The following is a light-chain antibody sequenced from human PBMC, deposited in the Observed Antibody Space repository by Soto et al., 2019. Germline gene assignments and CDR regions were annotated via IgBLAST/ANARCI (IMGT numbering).Light chain of an antibody. Sequence: DIQMTQYPSSLSASVGDRATITCMASQDINRWLSWYQQKPGKAPKVLIYAASSLQSGVTSRFSGSGSGTDFTLTISSLQPEDVATYYCQHYNSYSEAFGQGTKVDIK. CDR3: QHYNSYSEA. CDR1: QDINRW. V-gene: IGKV1D-16*01. J-gene: IGKJ1*01. CDR2: AAS.